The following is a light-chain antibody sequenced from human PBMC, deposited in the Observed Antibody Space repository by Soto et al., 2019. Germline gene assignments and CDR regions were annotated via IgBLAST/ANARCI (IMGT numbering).Light chain of an antibody. CDR2: GNN. V-gene: IGLV1-40*01. CDR3: QSYDSSLSVWV. CDR1: SSNIGAGYD. Sequence: QSVLTQLPSVSGAPGQRVTISCTGGSSNIGAGYDVHWYHQLPGTAPKLLIYGNNNRPSGVPDRFSGSRSGTSASLAITGLQAEDEADYYCQSYDSSLSVWVFGGGTKLTVL. J-gene: IGLJ3*02.